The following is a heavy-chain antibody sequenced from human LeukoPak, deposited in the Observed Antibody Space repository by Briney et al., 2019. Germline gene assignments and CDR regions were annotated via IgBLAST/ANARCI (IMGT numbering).Heavy chain of an antibody. CDR3: ARDGGRPIASTPFDI. V-gene: IGHV3-23*01. CDR1: GFTFSSYA. D-gene: IGHD2-15*01. Sequence: GGSLRLSCAASGFTFSSYAMSWVRQAPGKGLEWVSAISGSGGSTYHADSVKGRFTISRDNAKNSLYLQMNSLRAEDTAVYYCARDGGRPIASTPFDIWGQGTMVTVSS. J-gene: IGHJ3*02. CDR2: ISGSGGST.